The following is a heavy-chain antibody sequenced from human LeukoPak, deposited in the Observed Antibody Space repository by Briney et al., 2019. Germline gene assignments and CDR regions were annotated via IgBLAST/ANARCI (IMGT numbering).Heavy chain of an antibody. CDR1: GFTFSSYE. Sequence: GGSLRLSCAASGFTFSSYEMNWVRQAPGKGLEWVSYISSSGSTMYYADSVKGRFTISRDNAKNSVYLQMNSLRGEDTAVYYCARDASRTGTTWGQGTLVTVSS. CDR3: ARDASRTGTT. CDR2: ISSSGSTM. V-gene: IGHV3-48*03. J-gene: IGHJ5*02. D-gene: IGHD1-1*01.